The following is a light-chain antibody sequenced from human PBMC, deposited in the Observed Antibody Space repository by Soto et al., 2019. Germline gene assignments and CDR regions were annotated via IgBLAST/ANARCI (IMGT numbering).Light chain of an antibody. Sequence: SVLTQPASVSGSPGQSITISCTGTSSDVGGYNYVSWYQQHPGKAPKLMIYEVSNRPSGVSNRFSGSKSGNTASLTISGLQAEDEADYYCISFTRSSTFVFGTGTKVTVL. CDR2: EVS. CDR3: ISFTRSSTFV. J-gene: IGLJ1*01. CDR1: SSDVGGYNY. V-gene: IGLV2-14*01.